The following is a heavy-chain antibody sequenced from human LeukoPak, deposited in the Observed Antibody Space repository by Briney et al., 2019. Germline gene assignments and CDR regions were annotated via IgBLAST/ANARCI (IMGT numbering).Heavy chain of an antibody. CDR2: IIPILGIA. CDR1: GGTFSSYA. D-gene: IGHD3-10*01. Sequence: GASVKVSCKASGGTFSSYAISWVRQAPGQGLEWMGRIIPILGIANYAQKLQGRVTITADKSTSTAYMELSSLRSEDTAVYYCARGRITMVRGASPYYYGMDVWGQGTTVTVSS. V-gene: IGHV1-69*04. CDR3: ARGRITMVRGASPYYYGMDV. J-gene: IGHJ6*02.